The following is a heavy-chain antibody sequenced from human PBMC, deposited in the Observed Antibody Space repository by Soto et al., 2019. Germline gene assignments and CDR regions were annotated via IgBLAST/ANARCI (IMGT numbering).Heavy chain of an antibody. Sequence: QVTLKESGPVLVKPTETLTLTCTVSGFSLSNARMRVGWIRQPPGKALEWLAHIFSNDDKSYSPSLKSRLTISKDTSKSQVVLTMTNVDPMDTATYYCARVDGGNSFDYWGQGTLVTVSS. CDR1: GFSLSNARMR. D-gene: IGHD2-15*01. J-gene: IGHJ4*02. V-gene: IGHV2-26*01. CDR2: IFSNDDK. CDR3: ARVDGGNSFDY.